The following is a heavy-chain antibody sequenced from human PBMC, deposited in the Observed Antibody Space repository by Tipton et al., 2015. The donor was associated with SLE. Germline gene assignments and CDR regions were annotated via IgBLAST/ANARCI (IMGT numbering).Heavy chain of an antibody. CDR3: ASRSSSSHFDY. CDR1: GGSISSHY. D-gene: IGHD6-6*01. CDR2: IYYSGST. Sequence: TLSLTCTVSGGSISSHYWSWIRQPPGKGLEWIGYIYYSGSTNYNPSLQRRVTISVDTSKNQFSLKLSSVTAADTAVYYCASRSSSSHFDYWGQGTLVTVSS. V-gene: IGHV4-59*11. J-gene: IGHJ4*02.